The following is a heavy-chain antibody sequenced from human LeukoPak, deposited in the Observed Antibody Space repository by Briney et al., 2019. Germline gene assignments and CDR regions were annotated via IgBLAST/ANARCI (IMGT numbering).Heavy chain of an antibody. Sequence: PGGSLRLSRAASGFTFSNAWMSWVRQAPGKGLEWVGRIKSKTDGGTTDYAAPVKGRFTISRDDSKNTLYLQMNSLKTEDTAVYYCTTAHLTTLINYFDSWGQGTLVTVSS. CDR1: GFTFSNAW. V-gene: IGHV3-15*01. CDR2: IKSKTDGGTT. D-gene: IGHD4-11*01. J-gene: IGHJ4*02. CDR3: TTAHLTTLINYFDS.